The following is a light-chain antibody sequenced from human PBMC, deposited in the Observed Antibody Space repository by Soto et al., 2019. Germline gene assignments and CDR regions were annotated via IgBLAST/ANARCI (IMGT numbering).Light chain of an antibody. CDR3: QQFNSYPHT. J-gene: IGKJ2*01. V-gene: IGKV1-13*02. CDR1: QGISSA. CDR2: DAS. Sequence: AIQLTQSPSSLSASVGDRVTITCRSSQGISSALAWYQQKPGKAPKLLIYDASSLESGVPSRFSGRGSGTDFTLTFSSLQPEDLATYYCQQFNSYPHTFGQGTKLEIK.